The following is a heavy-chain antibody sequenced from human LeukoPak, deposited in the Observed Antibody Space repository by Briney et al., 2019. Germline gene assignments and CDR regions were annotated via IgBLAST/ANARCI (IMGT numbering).Heavy chain of an antibody. CDR2: IYYSGST. J-gene: IGHJ3*02. CDR3: ARRDHYGVKAFDI. D-gene: IGHD4-17*01. V-gene: IGHV4-59*08. Sequence: SETLSLTCTVSGGSISSYYWSWIRQPPGKGLEWIGYIYYSGSTNYNPSLKGRVTISVDTSKNQFSLKLSSVTAADTAVYYCARRDHYGVKAFDIWGQGTMVTVSS. CDR1: GGSISSYY.